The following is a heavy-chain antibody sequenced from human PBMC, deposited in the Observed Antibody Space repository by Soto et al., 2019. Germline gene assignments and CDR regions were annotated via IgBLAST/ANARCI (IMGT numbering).Heavy chain of an antibody. V-gene: IGHV1-18*01. J-gene: IGHJ6*02. CDR1: GYTFTNYG. D-gene: IGHD2-21*01. Sequence: ASVKVSCKASGYTFTNYGINWVRQAPGQGLEWMGWINVYNGNTNYAQSLQGRVTMTTDTSTNTAYMELRNLRSDDTAIYYCARDPLIVAVSSDYGMDVWGQGTTVTVSS. CDR3: ARDPLIVAVSSDYGMDV. CDR2: INVYNGNT.